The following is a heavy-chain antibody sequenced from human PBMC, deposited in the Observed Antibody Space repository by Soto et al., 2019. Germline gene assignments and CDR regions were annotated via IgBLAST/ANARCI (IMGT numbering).Heavy chain of an antibody. Sequence: APVKVSCKACGYGFTCCGSSWVRQAPGQGLEWMGWISAYNGNTNYAQKLQGRVTMTTDTSTSTAYMELRSLRSDDTAVYYCARDCSSSSWCRDYWGQGTLVTVFS. CDR3: ARDCSSSSWCRDY. CDR2: ISAYNGNT. J-gene: IGHJ4*02. V-gene: IGHV1-18*01. D-gene: IGHD6-13*01. CDR1: GYGFTCCG.